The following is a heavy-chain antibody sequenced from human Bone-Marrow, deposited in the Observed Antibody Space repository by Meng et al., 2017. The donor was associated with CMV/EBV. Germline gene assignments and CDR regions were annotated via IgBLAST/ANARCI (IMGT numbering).Heavy chain of an antibody. Sequence: GGSLRLSCAASGFIFSSSGIHWVRQAPGKGLEWVALMWSDGIKTNYVDSVKGRFIISRDNSKNTLYLQMNSLRAEDTAVYYCAKDRSSGGRDAFDIWGQGTMVTVSS. CDR2: MWSDGIKT. D-gene: IGHD2-15*01. J-gene: IGHJ3*02. CDR3: AKDRSSGGRDAFDI. V-gene: IGHV3-30*02. CDR1: GFIFSSSG.